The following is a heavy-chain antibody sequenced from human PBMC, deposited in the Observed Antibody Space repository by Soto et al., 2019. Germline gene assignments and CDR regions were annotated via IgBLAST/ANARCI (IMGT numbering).Heavy chain of an antibody. Sequence: PSETLSLTCTVSGGSISSGGYYWSWIRQHPGKGLEWIGYIYYSGSTYYNPSPKSRVTISVDTSKNQFSLKLSSVTAADTAVYYCARGYPPAARHPGYYFDYWGQGTLVTVSS. V-gene: IGHV4-31*03. CDR3: ARGYPPAARHPGYYFDY. CDR2: IYYSGST. J-gene: IGHJ4*02. CDR1: GGSISSGGYY. D-gene: IGHD6-25*01.